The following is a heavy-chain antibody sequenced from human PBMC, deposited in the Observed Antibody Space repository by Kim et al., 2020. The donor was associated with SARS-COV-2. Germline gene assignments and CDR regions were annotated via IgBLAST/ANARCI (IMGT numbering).Heavy chain of an antibody. D-gene: IGHD6-19*01. Sequence: KTRYSQKFQGRVSITRDTSATTAYLELSGLRSEDTAVYYCAREAVAGSFDYWGQGTLVTVSS. J-gene: IGHJ4*02. CDR2: KT. CDR3: AREAVAGSFDY. V-gene: IGHV1-3*01.